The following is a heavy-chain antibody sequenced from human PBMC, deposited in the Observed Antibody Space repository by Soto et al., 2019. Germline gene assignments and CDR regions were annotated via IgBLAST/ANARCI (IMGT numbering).Heavy chain of an antibody. CDR2: FRTGADDGTT. CDR1: GFTFSSYS. J-gene: IGHJ4*02. V-gene: IGHV3-23*01. D-gene: IGHD3-10*01. CDR3: AKKVNSGPGSQYFDY. Sequence: GGSLRLSCAASGFTFSSYSMSWVRQAPGKGLEWVSGFRTGADDGTTYYADSVKGRFTISRDISKNTLFLQMNSLRAEDTAIYYCAKKVNSGPGSQYFDYWGQGTLVTVS.